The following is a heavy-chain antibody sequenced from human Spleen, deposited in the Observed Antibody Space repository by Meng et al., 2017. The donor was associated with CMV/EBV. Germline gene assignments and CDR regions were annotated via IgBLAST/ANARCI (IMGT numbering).Heavy chain of an antibody. J-gene: IGHJ5*02. Sequence: TFTSFDISWVRQATGQGLEWMGWMNPNTGETSFAQKFQGRVTMTRDTSISTAYLELSSLRSDDTAVYYCARAVLGLHLPPAGYNWFAPWGQGTLVTVSS. CDR1: TFTSFD. D-gene: IGHD5-18*01. V-gene: IGHV1-8*01. CDR2: MNPNTGET. CDR3: ARAVLGLHLPPAGYNWFAP.